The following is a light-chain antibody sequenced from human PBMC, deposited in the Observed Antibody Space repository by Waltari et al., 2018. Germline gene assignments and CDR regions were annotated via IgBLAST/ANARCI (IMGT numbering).Light chain of an antibody. CDR1: QNINKW. CDR2: KAS. V-gene: IGKV1-5*03. Sequence: DIQMTQSPSTLSASVGDRVTNPCRASQNINKWLAWYQQKPGKAPMLLIYKASSLQSGVPSRFSGSGSGTEFTLTISSLQPDDLATYYCQQYSTFWWTFGQGTKVEI. CDR3: QQYSTFWWT. J-gene: IGKJ1*01.